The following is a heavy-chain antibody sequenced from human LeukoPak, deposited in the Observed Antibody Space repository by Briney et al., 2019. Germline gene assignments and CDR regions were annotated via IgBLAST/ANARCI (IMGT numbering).Heavy chain of an antibody. J-gene: IGHJ5*02. Sequence: GASVKVSCKASGYTFTGYYMHWVRQAPGQGLEWMGWINPNSGGTNYAQKFQGRVTMTRDTSISTAYMELSRLRSDDTAVYYCARETEAPPHDNWFDPWGQGTLVSVSS. CDR2: INPNSGGT. CDR3: ARETEAPPHDNWFDP. V-gene: IGHV1-2*02. CDR1: GYTFTGYY. D-gene: IGHD1-14*01.